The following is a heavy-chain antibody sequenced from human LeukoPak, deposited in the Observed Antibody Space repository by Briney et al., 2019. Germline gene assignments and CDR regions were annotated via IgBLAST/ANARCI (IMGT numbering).Heavy chain of an antibody. Sequence: GGSLRLSCAASGFTFSSYWMSWVRQAPGKGLEWVANIKQDGSEKYYVDSVKGRFTISRDNAKNSLYLQMNSLRAEDTAVYYCARDWLVIYPSHYYYGMDVWGQGTTVTVSS. V-gene: IGHV3-7*01. CDR3: ARDWLVIYPSHYYYGMDV. J-gene: IGHJ6*02. CDR2: IKQDGSEK. CDR1: GFTFSSYW. D-gene: IGHD3-9*01.